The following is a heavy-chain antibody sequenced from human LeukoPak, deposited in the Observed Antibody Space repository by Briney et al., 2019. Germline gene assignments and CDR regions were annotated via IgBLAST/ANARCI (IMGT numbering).Heavy chain of an antibody. CDR2: INLSGST. V-gene: IGHV4-34*01. CDR3: ARRAQLLLEGYYYDSGTKVWFDP. CDR1: GFTFSNAW. Sequence: TGGSLRLSCAASGFTFSNAWMSWVRQSPGKGLEWVAEINLSGSTDYNPSLKSRVTISVDTSKNQFSLKLTSVTAADTAVYYCARRAQLLLEGYYYDSGTKVWFDPWGRGTLVTVSS. J-gene: IGHJ5*02. D-gene: IGHD3-10*01.